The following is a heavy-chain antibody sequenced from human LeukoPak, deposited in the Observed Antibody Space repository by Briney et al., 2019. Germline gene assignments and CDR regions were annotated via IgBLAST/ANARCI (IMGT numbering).Heavy chain of an antibody. CDR3: ARDYTGDAFDI. J-gene: IGHJ3*02. V-gene: IGHV1-3*01. CDR1: GYTFTSYA. CDR2: INAGNGNT. D-gene: IGHD1-1*01. Sequence: ASVKVSCKASGYTFTSYAMHWVRQAPGQRLEWMGWINAGNGNTKYSQEFQGRVTITRDTSASTAYMELRSLRSDDTAVYYCARDYTGDAFDIWGQGTMVTVSS.